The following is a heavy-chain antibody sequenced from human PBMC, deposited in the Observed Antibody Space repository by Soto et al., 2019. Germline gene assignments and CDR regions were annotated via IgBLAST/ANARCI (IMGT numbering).Heavy chain of an antibody. J-gene: IGHJ3*02. CDR2: ISYDGSNK. CDR1: GFTFSSYG. CDR3: AKLVGKQWLVYDAFDI. V-gene: IGHV3-30*18. Sequence: GGSLRLSCAASGFTFSSYGMHWVRQAPGKGLEWVAVISYDGSNKYYADSVKGRFTISRDNSKNTLYLQMNSLRAEDTAVYYCAKLVGKQWLVYDAFDIWGQGTMVTVSS. D-gene: IGHD6-19*01.